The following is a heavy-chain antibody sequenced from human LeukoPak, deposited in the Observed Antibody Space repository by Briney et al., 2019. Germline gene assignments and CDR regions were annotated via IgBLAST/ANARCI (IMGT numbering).Heavy chain of an antibody. CDR2: IRSKANSYAT. D-gene: IGHD3-22*01. V-gene: IGHV3-73*01. J-gene: IGHJ4*02. CDR1: GFTFSGSA. CDR3: TRLLPYYDSSGRDY. Sequence: GGSLRLSCAASGFTFSGSATHWVRQASGKGLEWVGRIRSKANSYATAYAASVKGRFTISRDDSKNTAYLQMNSLKTEDTAVYYCTRLLPYYDSSGRDYWGQGTLVTVSS.